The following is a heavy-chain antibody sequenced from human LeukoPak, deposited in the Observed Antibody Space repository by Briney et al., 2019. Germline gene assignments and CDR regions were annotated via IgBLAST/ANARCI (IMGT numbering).Heavy chain of an antibody. CDR3: ARGGVDTAMVLRD. V-gene: IGHV1-69*13. J-gene: IGHJ4*02. D-gene: IGHD5-18*01. CDR2: IIPIFGTA. Sequence: SVKVSCKASGGTFSSYAISWVRQAPGQGLEWMGGIIPIFGTANYAQKFQGRVPITADESTSTAYMELSSLRSEDTAVYYCARGGVDTAMVLRDWGQGTLVTVSS. CDR1: GGTFSSYA.